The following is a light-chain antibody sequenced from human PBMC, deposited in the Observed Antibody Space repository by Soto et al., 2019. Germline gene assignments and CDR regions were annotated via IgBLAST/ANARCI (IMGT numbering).Light chain of an antibody. CDR1: QSISTW. Sequence: DLQMTQSPSTLSASVGDRVIITCRASQSISTWLAWYQQKPGKAPKLLIYKATSLESGVPSRFSGSGSGTVFTLTISSLQPDDFAAYYCQQYNSYPLFGPGTKVDIK. V-gene: IGKV1-5*03. CDR2: KAT. CDR3: QQYNSYPL. J-gene: IGKJ3*01.